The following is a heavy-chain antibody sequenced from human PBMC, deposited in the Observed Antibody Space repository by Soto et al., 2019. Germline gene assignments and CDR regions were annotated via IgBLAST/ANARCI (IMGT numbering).Heavy chain of an antibody. Sequence: QVQLVQSGAEVKKPGSSVKVSCKASVGTFSSYAISWVRQAPGHGREWMGGIIPICGTANYAQKFHGRVTITADKSTSTAYMELSSLRSEDTAVYYCARRKSGCGGDCYSWPYYGIDVWGQGTTVTVSS. V-gene: IGHV1-69*06. CDR2: IIPICGTA. CDR3: ARRKSGCGGDCYSWPYYGIDV. J-gene: IGHJ6*02. D-gene: IGHD2-21*02. CDR1: VGTFSSYA.